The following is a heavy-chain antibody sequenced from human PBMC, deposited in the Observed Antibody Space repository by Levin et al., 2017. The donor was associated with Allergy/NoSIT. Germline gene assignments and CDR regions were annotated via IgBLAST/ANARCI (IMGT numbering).Heavy chain of an antibody. CDR1: GGSVSGYY. D-gene: IGHD3-22*01. Sequence: SCAVYGGSVSGYYWSWIRQPPGKGLEWIGEINHSGNTNYNPSIKSRVTMSIDTSTDQFSLRLSSVTAADTAVYYCARGQRSDYYDASGFYYVFDHWGQGTLVTVSS. V-gene: IGHV4-34*01. CDR2: INHSGNT. J-gene: IGHJ4*02. CDR3: ARGQRSDYYDASGFYYVFDH.